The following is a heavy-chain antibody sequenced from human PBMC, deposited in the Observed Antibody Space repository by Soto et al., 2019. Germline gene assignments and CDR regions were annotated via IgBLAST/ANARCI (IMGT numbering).Heavy chain of an antibody. Sequence: PGGSLRLSCAASGFTFSSYSMNWVRQAPGKGLEWVSSISSSSSYIYYADSVKGRFTISRDNAKNSLFLQMNSLRSEDTAVYYCARDRFKGVGHYDSSGYYHNWFDPWGQGTLVTVSS. V-gene: IGHV3-21*04. CDR1: GFTFSSYS. CDR3: ARDRFKGVGHYDSSGYYHNWFDP. D-gene: IGHD3-22*01. CDR2: ISSSSSYI. J-gene: IGHJ5*02.